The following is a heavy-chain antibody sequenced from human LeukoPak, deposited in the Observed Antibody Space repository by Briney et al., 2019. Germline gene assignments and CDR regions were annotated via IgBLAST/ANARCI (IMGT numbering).Heavy chain of an antibody. D-gene: IGHD2-8*02. CDR2: IREVGNEE. CDR1: RFTFTAAW. CDR3: ATSTGWRFDY. V-gene: IGHV3-7*01. Sequence: GGSLRLSCAVSRFTFTAAWMSWVRQAPGKGLEWVANIREVGNEEYYVDSVKGRFTISRDNAKNSLWLQMNSLRAEDTAVYYCATSTGWRFDYWGQGTLVTVSS. J-gene: IGHJ4*02.